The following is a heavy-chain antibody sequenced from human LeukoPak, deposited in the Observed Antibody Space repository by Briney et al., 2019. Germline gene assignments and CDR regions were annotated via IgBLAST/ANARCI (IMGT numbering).Heavy chain of an antibody. CDR2: INPNSGGT. J-gene: IGHJ5*02. D-gene: IGHD2-15*01. CDR3: ARKLGVVVAATGVHWFDP. Sequence: ASVKVPCKASGYTFTGYYMHWVRQAPGQGLEWMGWINPNSGGTNYAQKFQGRVTMTRDTSISTAYMELGRLRSDDTAVYYCARKLGVVVAATGVHWFDPWGQGTLVTVSS. V-gene: IGHV1-2*02. CDR1: GYTFTGYY.